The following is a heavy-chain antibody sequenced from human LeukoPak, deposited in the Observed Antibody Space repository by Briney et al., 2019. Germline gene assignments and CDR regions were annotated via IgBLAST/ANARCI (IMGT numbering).Heavy chain of an antibody. CDR2: ISWNSKNI. Sequence: GGSLRLSCVATGFTFRDYAMHWVGQAPGKGLEWVSGISWNSKNIGYADSVKGRFIISRDNAKNSMYLQMNSLRLEDTALYYCAKDIEGYGDHTCNMDVWGKGTTVTVSS. V-gene: IGHV3-9*01. CDR1: GFTFRDYA. CDR3: AKDIEGYGDHTCNMDV. D-gene: IGHD3-16*01. J-gene: IGHJ6*03.